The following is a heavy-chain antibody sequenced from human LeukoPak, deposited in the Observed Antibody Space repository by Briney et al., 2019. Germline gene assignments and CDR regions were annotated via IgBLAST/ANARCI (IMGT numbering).Heavy chain of an antibody. CDR2: IYPRDGST. CDR1: GYTFTSNY. Sequence: ASVKVSCKASGYTFTSNYIHWVRQAPGQGLEWMGMIYPRDGSTSYAQKFQGRATVTRDTSTSTVRMELSGLRSEDTAVYYCARDQEGFDYWGQGTLVTVSS. J-gene: IGHJ4*02. CDR3: ARDQEGFDY. V-gene: IGHV1-46*01.